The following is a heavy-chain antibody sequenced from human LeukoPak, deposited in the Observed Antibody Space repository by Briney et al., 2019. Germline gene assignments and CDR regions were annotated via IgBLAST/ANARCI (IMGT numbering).Heavy chain of an antibody. D-gene: IGHD6-13*01. V-gene: IGHV4-34*01. J-gene: IGHJ2*01. Sequence: PSESLSLTCAVYGGSFSGYYWSWIRQPPGKGLEWIGEINHSGSTNYNPSLKSRVTISVDTSKNQFSLKLSSVTAADTAVYYCARGRKQLVPEGYFDLWGRGTLVTVSS. CDR1: GGSFSGYY. CDR3: ARGRKQLVPEGYFDL. CDR2: INHSGST.